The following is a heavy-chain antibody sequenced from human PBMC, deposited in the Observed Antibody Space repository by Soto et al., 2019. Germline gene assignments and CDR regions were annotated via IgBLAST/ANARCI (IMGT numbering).Heavy chain of an antibody. V-gene: IGHV4-59*01. J-gene: IGHJ5*02. CDR1: GGSISRYY. CDR2: AYYSGDT. Sequence: SETLSLTCSVSGGSISRYYWSWIRQPPGKGLEWIGYAYYSGDTGYNPSLKSRVTMAVDTSKSQVSLKLSSVTAADTAVYYCARDRSTYGGGGTGEVKENWFDPWGQGARVTVSS. CDR3: ARDRSTYGGGGTGEVKENWFDP. D-gene: IGHD2-8*01.